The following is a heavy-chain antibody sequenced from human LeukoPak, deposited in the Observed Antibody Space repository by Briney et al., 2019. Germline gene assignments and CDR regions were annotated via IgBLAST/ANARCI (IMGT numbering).Heavy chain of an antibody. Sequence: GGSLRLSCAASGFTFSSYAMSWIRQAPGKGLEWVSAISGSGGSTYYADSVKGRFTISRDNSKNTLYLQMNSLRAEDTALYYCAQDRGHDYVHYWGQGTLVTVSS. CDR1: GFTFSSYA. CDR2: ISGSGGST. D-gene: IGHD4-17*01. V-gene: IGHV3-23*01. J-gene: IGHJ4*02. CDR3: AQDRGHDYVHY.